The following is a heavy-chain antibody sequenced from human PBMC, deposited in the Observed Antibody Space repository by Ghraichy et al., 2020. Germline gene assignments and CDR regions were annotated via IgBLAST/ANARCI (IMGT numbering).Heavy chain of an antibody. V-gene: IGHV4-31*03. CDR3: ARRYRHLDY. D-gene: IGHD2-15*01. J-gene: IGHJ4*02. CDR2: ISYNGNT. CDR1: GGSVSSAGYY. Sequence: LRLSCTVSGGSVSSAGYYWSWIRQHPGKGLEWIGYISYNGNTYYNPSLKSRLTISVDTSKNQFSLKLSSVTAADTAVYYCARRYRHLDYWGQGTLVTVSS.